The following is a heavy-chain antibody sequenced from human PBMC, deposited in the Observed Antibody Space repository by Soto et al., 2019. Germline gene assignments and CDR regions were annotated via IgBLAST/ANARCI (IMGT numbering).Heavy chain of an antibody. CDR3: ARGVIWFGELSVPLYYFDY. D-gene: IGHD3-10*01. V-gene: IGHV4-34*01. CDR1: GESFSDDY. Sequence: SETLSVTCAVYGESFSDDYWRWILQPPGKWLEWIGEINHSGSTNYNPSLKSRVTISVDTSKNQFSLKLSSVTAADTAVYYCARGVIWFGELSVPLYYFDYWGHGTLVTVSS. J-gene: IGHJ4*01. CDR2: INHSGST.